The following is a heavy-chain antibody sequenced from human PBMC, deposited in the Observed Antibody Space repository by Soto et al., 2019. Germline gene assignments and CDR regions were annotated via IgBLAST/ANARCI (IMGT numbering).Heavy chain of an antibody. D-gene: IGHD2-2*01. Sequence: PGESLKISCKGSRYSFTSYWIGWVRQMPGKGLEWMGIIYPGDSDTRYSPSFQGQVTISADKSISTAYLQWSSLKASDTAMYYCARHYCSSTSCYPVYYYYYGMDVWGQGTTVTVSS. CDR3: ARHYCSSTSCYPVYYYYYGMDV. CDR1: RYSFTSYW. CDR2: IYPGDSDT. V-gene: IGHV5-51*01. J-gene: IGHJ6*02.